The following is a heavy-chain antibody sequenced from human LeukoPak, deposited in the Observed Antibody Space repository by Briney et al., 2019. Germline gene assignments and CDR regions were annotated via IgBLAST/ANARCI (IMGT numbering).Heavy chain of an antibody. D-gene: IGHD3-22*01. CDR3: AKDGSTYYDRSGYYPFHY. CDR2: ISGIDSGA. CDR1: GFTFSSNA. V-gene: IGHV3-23*01. Sequence: GGSLRLSCVASGFTFSSNAMSWVRQAPGKGLEWVATISGIDSGAYYADSVKGRFTISRGNSKNTLYLHMNSLRAEDTAVYYCAKDGSTYYDRSGYYPFHYWGQGALVTASS. J-gene: IGHJ4*02.